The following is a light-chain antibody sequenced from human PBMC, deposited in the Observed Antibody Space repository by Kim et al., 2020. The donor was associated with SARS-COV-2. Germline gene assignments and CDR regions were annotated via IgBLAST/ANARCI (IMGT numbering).Light chain of an antibody. Sequence: PGQRVTISWSGSRSNIGYNTVIWYQQLPGMAPKLLIYGDNQRPSGVPDRFSGSKSGTSASLAISGLQSEDEAEYYCSAWDDTLNVVFGGGTQLTVL. CDR2: GDN. CDR3: SAWDDTLNVV. J-gene: IGLJ2*01. V-gene: IGLV1-44*01. CDR1: RSNIGYNT.